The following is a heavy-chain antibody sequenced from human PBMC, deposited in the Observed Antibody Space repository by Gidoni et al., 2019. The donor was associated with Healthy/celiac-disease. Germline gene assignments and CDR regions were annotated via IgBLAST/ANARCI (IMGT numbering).Heavy chain of an antibody. Sequence: EMQLVESGGGLVKPGGSLSLSCAASGFTFSSYSMNWVRQAPGKGLEWGSAISSSSSYIYYADSVKGRFTISRDNAKNSLYLQMNSLRAEYTAVYYCARCGSSSWYPIGYFDLWGRGTLVTVSS. J-gene: IGHJ2*01. D-gene: IGHD6-13*01. CDR1: GFTFSSYS. CDR2: ISSSSSYI. V-gene: IGHV3-21*01. CDR3: ARCGSSSWYPIGYFDL.